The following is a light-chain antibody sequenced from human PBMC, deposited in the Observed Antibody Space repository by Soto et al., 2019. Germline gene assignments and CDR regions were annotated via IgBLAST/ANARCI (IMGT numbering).Light chain of an antibody. Sequence: DIPMTQSPSSLSVSEGDRVTITCQAHQDTSNDLNWYQQKPGKAPKLVIYDASKLETRVPSRFSVSGSVTDFTFAISGLQPEDIATYYCQQYDDPPLTVGQGTRLDIK. CDR3: QQYDDPPLT. CDR1: QDTSND. J-gene: IGKJ5*01. CDR2: DAS. V-gene: IGKV1-33*01.